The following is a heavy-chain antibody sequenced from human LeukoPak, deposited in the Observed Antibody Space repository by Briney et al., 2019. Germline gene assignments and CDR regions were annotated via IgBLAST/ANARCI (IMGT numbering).Heavy chain of an antibody. CDR3: ARDGFPYYYDSSGYSLDY. V-gene: IGHV1-46*01. CDR2: LNPSGGST. CDR1: GYTFTSYY. D-gene: IGHD3-22*01. Sequence: ASVKVSCKASGYTFTSYYMHWVRQAPGQGLEWMGILNPSGGSTSYAQKFQGRVTMTRDTSTSTVYMALSSLRSEDTAVYYCARDGFPYYYDSSGYSLDYWGQGTLVTVSS. J-gene: IGHJ4*02.